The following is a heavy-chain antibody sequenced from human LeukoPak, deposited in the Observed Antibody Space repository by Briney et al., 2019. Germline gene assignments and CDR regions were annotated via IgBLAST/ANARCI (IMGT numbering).Heavy chain of an antibody. J-gene: IGHJ5*02. Sequence: GGSLRLSCAASGFTFSSYWMHWVRQAPGKGLVWVSRINSDGSSTSYADSVKGRFTISRDNPKNTLYLQMNSLRAEDTAVYYCATDDKKTISEYNWFDPWGQGTLVTVSS. CDR3: ATDDKKTISEYNWFDP. CDR2: INSDGSST. D-gene: IGHD1-1*01. CDR1: GFTFSSYW. V-gene: IGHV3-74*01.